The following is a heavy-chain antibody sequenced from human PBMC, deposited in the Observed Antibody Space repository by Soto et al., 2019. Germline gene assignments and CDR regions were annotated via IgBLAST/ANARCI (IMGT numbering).Heavy chain of an antibody. CDR1: GYTFTSYA. CDR3: ARDKKPGYGDYDIEYFQH. D-gene: IGHD4-17*01. Sequence: ASVKVSCKASGYTFTSYAMHWVRQAPGQRLEWMGWINAGNGNTKYSQKFQGRVTITRDTSASTAYMELSSLRSEDTAVYYCARDKKPGYGDYDIEYFQHWGQGTLVTVSS. J-gene: IGHJ1*01. V-gene: IGHV1-3*01. CDR2: INAGNGNT.